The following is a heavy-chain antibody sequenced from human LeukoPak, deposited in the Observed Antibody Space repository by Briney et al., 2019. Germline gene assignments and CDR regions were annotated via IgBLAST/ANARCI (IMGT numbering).Heavy chain of an antibody. J-gene: IGHJ6*03. CDR2: VSSSSSYI. V-gene: IGHV3-21*01. CDR3: ARTQLNSYYYYMDV. CDR1: RFTFGTYS. D-gene: IGHD2-2*01. Sequence: GGPLRLSCAASRFTFGTYSMNWVRQAPGEGLEWVSSVSSSSSYIYYADSLKGRFTVSRDNAKNSLYLQMNSLRAEDTAVYYCARTQLNSYYYYMDVWGKGTTVTVSS.